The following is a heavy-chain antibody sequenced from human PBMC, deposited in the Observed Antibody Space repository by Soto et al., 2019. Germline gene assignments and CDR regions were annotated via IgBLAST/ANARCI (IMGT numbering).Heavy chain of an antibody. CDR1: GYTFTSYG. Sequence: ASVKVSCKASGYTFTSYGISWVRQAPGQGLEWMGWISAYNGNTNYAQKLQGRVTMTTDTSTGTAYLELRSLRSDDTAVYYCARWGHGGNSFHYWGQGTLVTVSS. J-gene: IGHJ4*02. CDR3: ARWGHGGNSFHY. D-gene: IGHD2-15*01. V-gene: IGHV1-18*01. CDR2: ISAYNGNT.